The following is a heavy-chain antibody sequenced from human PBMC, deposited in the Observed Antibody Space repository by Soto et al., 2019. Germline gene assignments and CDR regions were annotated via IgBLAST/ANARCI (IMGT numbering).Heavy chain of an antibody. J-gene: IGHJ6*02. CDR1: GGSISSYY. CDR3: AREGYSSGYYYYYGMDV. CDR2: IYYSGST. D-gene: IGHD3-22*01. V-gene: IGHV4-59*01. Sequence: PSETLSLTCTFSGGSISSYYWSWIRQPPGKGLEWIGYIYYSGSTNYNPSLKSRVTISVDTSKNQFSLKLSSVTAADTAVYYCAREGYSSGYYYYYGMDVWGQGTTVTVSS.